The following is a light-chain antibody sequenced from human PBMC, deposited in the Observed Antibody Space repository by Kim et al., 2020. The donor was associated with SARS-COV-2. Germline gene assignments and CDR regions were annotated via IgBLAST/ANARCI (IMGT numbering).Light chain of an antibody. CDR3: QAWDSSTAWV. V-gene: IGLV3-1*01. CDR2: RDS. Sequence: VSPGQTARITCSGDKLGDKYACWYQQKPGQPPVLVIYRDSKRPSGIPERFSGSNSGNTATLTISGTQAMDEADYYCQAWDSSTAWVFGGGTQLTVL. J-gene: IGLJ3*02. CDR1: KLGDKY.